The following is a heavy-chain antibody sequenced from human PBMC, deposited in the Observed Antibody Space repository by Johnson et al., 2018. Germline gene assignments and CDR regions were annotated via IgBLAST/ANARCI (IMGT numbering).Heavy chain of an antibody. Sequence: VQLLESGGGLVQPGGSLRLSCTASGFTFSNYAMSWVRQAPGKGLEWVSTISGGASSTYFPASVRGRFTISRDNSQNTLYLQMNSLRREDTAVYYCAKGCFGLRYAFDIWGQGTMVTVSS. CDR2: ISGGASST. D-gene: IGHD3/OR15-3a*01. J-gene: IGHJ3*02. V-gene: IGHV3-23*01. CDR1: GFTFSNYA. CDR3: AKGCFGLRYAFDI.